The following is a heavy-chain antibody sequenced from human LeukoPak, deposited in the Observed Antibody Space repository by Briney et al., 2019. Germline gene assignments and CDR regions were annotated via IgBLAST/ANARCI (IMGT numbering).Heavy chain of an antibody. Sequence: SETLSLTCTVSGGSISSGGYYWSWIRQPPGKGLEWIGYIYHSGSTYYNPSLKSRVTISVDTSKNQFSLKLSSVTAADTAVYYCARRTRPDWYFDLWGRGTLVTVSS. CDR1: GGSISSGGYY. J-gene: IGHJ2*01. CDR2: IYHSGST. CDR3: ARRTRPDWYFDL. V-gene: IGHV4-30-2*02. D-gene: IGHD1-14*01.